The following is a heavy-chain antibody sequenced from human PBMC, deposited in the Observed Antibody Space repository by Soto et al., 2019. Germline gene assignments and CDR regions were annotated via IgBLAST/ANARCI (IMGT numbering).Heavy chain of an antibody. D-gene: IGHD6-19*01. J-gene: IGHJ4*02. CDR2: INPDGSEI. Sequence: GGSLRLSCAASGFTSSTYWLNWVRQAPGKGLEWVANINPDGSEIYYAGSLKGRFTISRDNAKNSLYLQMNSLRAEDTAVYYCARDQVIVAGAPAFDCWGQGTLVTVSS. CDR1: GFTSSTYW. V-gene: IGHV3-7*01. CDR3: ARDQVIVAGAPAFDC.